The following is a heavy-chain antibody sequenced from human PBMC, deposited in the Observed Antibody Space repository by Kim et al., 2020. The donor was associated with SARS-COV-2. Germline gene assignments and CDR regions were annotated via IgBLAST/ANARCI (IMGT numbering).Heavy chain of an antibody. Sequence: SVKVSCKASGGTFSSYAISWVRQAPGQGLEWMGGIIPIFGTANYAQKFQGRVTITADESTSTAYMELSSLRSEDTAVYYCARATTNFYYDSFGDYFDYWGQGTLVTVSS. CDR3: ARATTNFYYDSFGDYFDY. CDR2: IIPIFGTA. J-gene: IGHJ4*02. CDR1: GGTFSSYA. D-gene: IGHD3-22*01. V-gene: IGHV1-69*13.